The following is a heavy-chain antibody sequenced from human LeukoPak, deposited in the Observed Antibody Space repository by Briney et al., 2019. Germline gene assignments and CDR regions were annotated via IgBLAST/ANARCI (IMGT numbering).Heavy chain of an antibody. CDR3: ARVYAGSGYYYGDY. D-gene: IGHD3-22*01. CDR1: GFTFSSYW. CDR2: INSDGSST. Sequence: RGSLRLSCAASGFTFSSYWMHWVRQAPGKGPVWVSRINSDGSSTTYADSVKGRFTISRDNARNTLYLQMNSLTADDTAVYYCARVYAGSGYYYGDYWGQGTLVTVSS. J-gene: IGHJ4*02. V-gene: IGHV3-74*01.